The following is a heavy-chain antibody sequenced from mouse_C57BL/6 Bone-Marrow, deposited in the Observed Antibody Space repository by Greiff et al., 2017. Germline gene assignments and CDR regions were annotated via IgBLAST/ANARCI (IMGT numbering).Heavy chain of an antibody. V-gene: IGHV5-15*01. CDR2: ISNLAYSI. CDR3: ARQGPYYCDY. J-gene: IGHJ2*01. CDR1: GFTFSDYG. Sequence: EVQLVESGGGLVQPGGSLKLSCAASGFTFSDYGMAWVRQAPRKGPAWVAFISNLAYSIYYADTVTGRFTISRENAKNTLYLEMSSLRSEDTAMYYCARQGPYYCDYWGQGTTLTVSS.